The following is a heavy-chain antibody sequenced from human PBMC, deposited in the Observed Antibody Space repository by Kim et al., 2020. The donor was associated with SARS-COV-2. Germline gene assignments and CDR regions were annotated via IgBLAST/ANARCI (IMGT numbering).Heavy chain of an antibody. CDR2: IYYSGST. V-gene: IGHV4-59*01. CDR1: GGSISSYY. Sequence: SETLSLTCTVSGGSISSYYWSWIRQPPGKGLEWIGYIYYSGSTNYNPSLKSRVTISVDTSKNQFSLKLSSVTAADTAVYYCASRERGYSYAPFDYWGQGTLVTVSS. J-gene: IGHJ4*02. D-gene: IGHD5-18*01. CDR3: ASRERGYSYAPFDY.